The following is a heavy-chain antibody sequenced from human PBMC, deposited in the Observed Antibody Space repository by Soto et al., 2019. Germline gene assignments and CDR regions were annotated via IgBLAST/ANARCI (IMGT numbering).Heavy chain of an antibody. CDR1: GYSFTSYW. CDR3: ARHPIVVVPAATQHYYYYGMDV. V-gene: IGHV5-10-1*01. J-gene: IGHJ6*02. D-gene: IGHD2-2*01. Sequence: PGESLKISCKGSGYSFTSYWISWVRQMPGKGLEWMGRIDPSGSYTNYSPSFQGHVTISADKSISTAYLQWSSLKASDTAMYYCARHPIVVVPAATQHYYYYGMDVWGQGTTVTVSS. CDR2: IDPSGSYT.